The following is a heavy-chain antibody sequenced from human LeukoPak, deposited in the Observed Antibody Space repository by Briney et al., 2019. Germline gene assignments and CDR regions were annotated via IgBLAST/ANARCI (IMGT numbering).Heavy chain of an antibody. D-gene: IGHD5-18*01. J-gene: IGHJ4*02. V-gene: IGHV4-30-4*08. CDR3: ARGGYSADY. Sequence: SETLSLTCTVSGGSISSYYWSWIRQPPGKGLEWIGYIYYSGSTYYNPSLKSRVTISVDTSKNQFSLKLSSVTAADTAVYYCARGGYSADYWGQGTLVTVSS. CDR2: IYYSGST. CDR1: GGSISSYY.